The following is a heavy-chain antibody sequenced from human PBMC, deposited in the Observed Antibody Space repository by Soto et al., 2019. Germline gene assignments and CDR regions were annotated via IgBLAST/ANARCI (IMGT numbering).Heavy chain of an antibody. CDR3: ARDVPLGH. D-gene: IGHD3-16*01. V-gene: IGHV3-30-3*01. Sequence: GGSLSLSCAASGFTFSGYAMHWVRQAPGKGLEWVAFISYDGSLKYYADSVKGRFTTSRDNSQNTLYLQMNSLRPEDTAVYYCARDVPLGHWGQGALVTVSS. CDR2: ISYDGSLK. CDR1: GFTFSGYA. J-gene: IGHJ4*02.